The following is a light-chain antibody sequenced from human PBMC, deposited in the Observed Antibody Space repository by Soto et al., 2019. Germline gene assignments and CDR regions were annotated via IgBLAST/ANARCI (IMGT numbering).Light chain of an antibody. Sequence: EILLTQSPATVSVSPGDRVTLSCRASQSLSSNLAWYQQKPGQAPRLLIFGASTRATGIPARISGSGSGTEFALTISNLQSEDFAVYHCQQYNDWPWTFGQGTKVEIK. CDR1: QSLSSN. J-gene: IGKJ1*01. CDR2: GAS. CDR3: QQYNDWPWT. V-gene: IGKV3-15*01.